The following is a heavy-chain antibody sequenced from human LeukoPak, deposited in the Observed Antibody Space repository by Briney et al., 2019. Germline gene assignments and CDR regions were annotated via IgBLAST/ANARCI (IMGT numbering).Heavy chain of an antibody. D-gene: IGHD3-3*01. CDR1: GFTFSNYA. Sequence: GGSLRLSCAASGFTFSNYAMTWVRQAPGRGLEWVSSISSTVINTYNADSVKGRFTISRDNSKNTLYLQMNSLRADDTAIYYCAKGTVRFLEWSQRGYFDYWGQGILVTVSS. CDR3: AKGTVRFLEWSQRGYFDY. J-gene: IGHJ4*02. CDR2: ISSTVINT. V-gene: IGHV3-23*01.